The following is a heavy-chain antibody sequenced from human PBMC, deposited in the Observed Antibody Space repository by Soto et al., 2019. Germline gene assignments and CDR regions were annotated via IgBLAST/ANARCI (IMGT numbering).Heavy chain of an antibody. V-gene: IGHV4-59*01. J-gene: IGHJ4*02. Sequence: XETLTLRCTVAGCSISSYSWSWIRQPPGKGLEWIGYIYYTGSTNYNPSLKSRVTISIDTSKNQFSLKLSSVTAADTAVYYCARYFCTSTTCYFFDYWGQGTLVTVSS. CDR2: IYYTGST. CDR3: ARYFCTSTTCYFFDY. CDR1: GCSISSYS. D-gene: IGHD2-2*01.